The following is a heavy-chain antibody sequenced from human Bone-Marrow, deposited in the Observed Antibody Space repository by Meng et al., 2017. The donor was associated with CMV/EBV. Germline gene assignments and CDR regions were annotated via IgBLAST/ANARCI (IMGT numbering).Heavy chain of an antibody. Sequence: SETLSLTCTVSGGSISSSSYYWGWIRQPPGKGLEWIGSIYYSGSTYYNPSLKSRVTISVDTSKNQFSLKLSSVTAADTAVYYSASLKYGGDYYYYYGMDVWGQGTTVTVSS. D-gene: IGHD2-2*01. CDR1: GGSISSSSYY. CDR3: ASLKYGGDYYYYYGMDV. J-gene: IGHJ6*02. V-gene: IGHV4-39*07. CDR2: IYYSGST.